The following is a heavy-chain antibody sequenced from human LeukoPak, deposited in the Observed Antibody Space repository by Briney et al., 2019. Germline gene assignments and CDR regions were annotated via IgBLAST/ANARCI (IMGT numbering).Heavy chain of an antibody. J-gene: IGHJ3*02. CDR2: ISSSSSTI. CDR1: GFTFSSYT. V-gene: IGHV3-48*01. CDR3: ARDRGYYDSSAPPDAFDI. Sequence: TGGSLRLSCAASGFTFSSYTMNWVRQAPGKGLEWVSYISSSSSTIYYADSVKGRFTISRDNAKNSLYLQMNSLRAEDTAVYYCARDRGYYDSSAPPDAFDIWGQGTMVTVSS. D-gene: IGHD3-22*01.